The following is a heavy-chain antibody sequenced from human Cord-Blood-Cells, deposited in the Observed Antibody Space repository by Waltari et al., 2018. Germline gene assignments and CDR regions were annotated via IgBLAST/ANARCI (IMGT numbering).Heavy chain of an antibody. CDR2: TGTAGDT. J-gene: IGHJ3*02. CDR3: AREATGDAFDI. CDR1: GFTFSSYD. Sequence: EVQLVESGGGLVQPGGSLRLSCAASGFTFSSYDMHWVRQATGKGLEWVSATGTAGDTYYPGSVKGRFTISRENAKNSLYLQMNSLRAGDTAVYYCAREATGDAFDIWGQGTMVTVSS. V-gene: IGHV3-13*01. D-gene: IGHD1-1*01.